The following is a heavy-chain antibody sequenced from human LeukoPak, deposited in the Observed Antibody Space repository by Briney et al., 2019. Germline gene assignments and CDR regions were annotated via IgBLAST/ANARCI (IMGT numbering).Heavy chain of an antibody. CDR1: GFTFSSYS. V-gene: IGHV3-21*01. J-gene: IGHJ5*02. CDR3: ARDWVVAATHPDPNWFDP. D-gene: IGHD2-15*01. Sequence: GGSLRLSCAASGFTFSSYSMNWVRQAPGKGLEWVSSISSSSSYIYYADSVKGRFTISRDNAKNSLYLQMNSLRAEDTAVYYCARDWVVAATHPDPNWFDPWGQGTLVTVSS. CDR2: ISSSSSYI.